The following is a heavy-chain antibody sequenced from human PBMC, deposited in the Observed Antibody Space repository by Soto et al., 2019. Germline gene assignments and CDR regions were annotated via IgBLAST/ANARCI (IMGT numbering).Heavy chain of an antibody. D-gene: IGHD6-19*01. CDR2: IYYSGST. J-gene: IGHJ4*02. Sequence: SETLSLTCTVSGGSISSYYWSWIRQPPGKGLEWIGYIYYSGSTNYNPSLKSRVTISVDTSKNQFSLKLSSVTAADTAVYYCARHVFDSSDLDYWGQGTLVTVSS. V-gene: IGHV4-59*08. CDR3: ARHVFDSSDLDY. CDR1: GGSISSYY.